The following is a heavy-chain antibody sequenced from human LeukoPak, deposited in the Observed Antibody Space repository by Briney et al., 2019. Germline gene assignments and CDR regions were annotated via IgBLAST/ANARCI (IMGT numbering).Heavy chain of an antibody. CDR3: ARDIYGVSGNLHWFDP. Sequence: ASVKVSCKASGYTFTSYGISWVRQAPGQGLEWMGWISAYNGNTNYAQKLQGRVTITADESTSTAYMEMSSLRSEDTAVYYCARDIYGVSGNLHWFDPWGQGTLVTVSS. CDR1: GYTFTSYG. CDR2: ISAYNGNT. D-gene: IGHD3-10*01. V-gene: IGHV1-18*01. J-gene: IGHJ5*02.